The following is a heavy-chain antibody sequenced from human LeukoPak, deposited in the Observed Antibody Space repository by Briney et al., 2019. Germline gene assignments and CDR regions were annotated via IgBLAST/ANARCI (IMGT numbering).Heavy chain of an antibody. D-gene: IGHD6-19*01. CDR1: GYTFTSYA. Sequence: ASVKVSCKASGYTFTSYAMNWVRQAPGQGLEWMGWINTNTGNPTYAQGFTGRFVFSLDTSVSTAYLQISSLKAEDTAVYYCARVIEGSGWLVGYYFDYWGQGTLVTVSS. V-gene: IGHV7-4-1*02. CDR3: ARVIEGSGWLVGYYFDY. CDR2: INTNTGNP. J-gene: IGHJ4*02.